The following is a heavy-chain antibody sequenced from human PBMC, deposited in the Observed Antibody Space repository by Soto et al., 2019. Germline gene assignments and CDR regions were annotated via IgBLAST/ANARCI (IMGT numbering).Heavy chain of an antibody. V-gene: IGHV3-30*18. Sequence: QVQLVESGGGVVQPGRSLRLSCAASGFTFSSYGMHWVRQAPGKGLEWVAVISYDGSNKYYADSVKGRFTISRDNSKNXRDLQMNSLRAEDTAVYYCAKQWLGPLLGYYGMDVWGQGTTVTVSS. D-gene: IGHD6-19*01. CDR3: AKQWLGPLLGYYGMDV. CDR1: GFTFSSYG. J-gene: IGHJ6*02. CDR2: ISYDGSNK.